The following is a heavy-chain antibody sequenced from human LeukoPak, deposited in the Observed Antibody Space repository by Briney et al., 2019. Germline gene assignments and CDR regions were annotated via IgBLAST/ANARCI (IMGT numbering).Heavy chain of an antibody. CDR2: ISSSSSYT. Sequence: GGSLRLSCAASGFTFSDYYISWIRQAPGKGLEWVSYISSSSSYTNYADSVKGRFTISRDNAKNSLYLQMNSLRAEDTAVYYCARDIAAAGKDYRGQGTLVTVSS. D-gene: IGHD6-13*01. J-gene: IGHJ4*02. V-gene: IGHV3-11*06. CDR3: ARDIAAAGKDY. CDR1: GFTFSDYY.